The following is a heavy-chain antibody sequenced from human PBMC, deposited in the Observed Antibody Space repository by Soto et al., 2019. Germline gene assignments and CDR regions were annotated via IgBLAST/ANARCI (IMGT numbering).Heavy chain of an antibody. Sequence: EVQLLESGGGLVQPGGSLRLSCAASGFTFSSYAMSWVRQAPGKGLEWVSAISGSGGSTYYADSVKGRFTISRDNSKNTLYRQMNSLRAEDTAVYYCAKAGFWFGELFSWGQGTLVTVSS. J-gene: IGHJ4*02. CDR3: AKAGFWFGELFS. V-gene: IGHV3-23*01. CDR2: ISGSGGST. CDR1: GFTFSSYA. D-gene: IGHD3-10*01.